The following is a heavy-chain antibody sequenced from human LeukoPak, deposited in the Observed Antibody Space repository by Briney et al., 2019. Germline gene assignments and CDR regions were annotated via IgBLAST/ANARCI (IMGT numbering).Heavy chain of an antibody. J-gene: IGHJ4*02. CDR3: AREYHDSSGYLDY. Sequence: PGGSLRLSCAASGFTFSSYAMSWVRHAPGKGLEWVSAISGSGGSTYYADSVKGRFTISRDNSRNTLYLQMNSLRAEDTAVYYCAREYHDSSGYLDYWGQGTLVTVSS. CDR2: ISGSGGST. CDR1: GFTFSSYA. V-gene: IGHV3-23*01. D-gene: IGHD3-22*01.